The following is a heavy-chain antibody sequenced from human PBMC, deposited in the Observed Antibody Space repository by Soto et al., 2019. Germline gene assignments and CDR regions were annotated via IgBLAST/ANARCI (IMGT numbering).Heavy chain of an antibody. V-gene: IGHV4-59*01. J-gene: IGHJ5*02. CDR1: GGSISGYY. CDR3: ARGGASSKWLDP. Sequence: SETLSLTCTVSGGSISGYYWSWIRQPPGKGLEWIGYIYYTGNTIYNTSLNSQVTMSVDTSKIQFSMHLNYVTAADTAVYYCARGGASSKWLDPWGQGTLVTVSS. CDR2: IYYTGNT. D-gene: IGHD3-10*01.